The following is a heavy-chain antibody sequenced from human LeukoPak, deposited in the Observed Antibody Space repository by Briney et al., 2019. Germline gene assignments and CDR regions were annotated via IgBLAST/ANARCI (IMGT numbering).Heavy chain of an antibody. V-gene: IGHV5-51*01. D-gene: IGHD3-10*01. CDR2: IYPGDSDT. CDR1: GYSFTSHW. J-gene: IGHJ4*02. Sequence: GESLKISCKGSGYSFTSHWIGWVRQMPGKGLEWMGIIYPGDSDTRYSPSFQGQVTISADKSISTAYLQWSSLKASDTAMHYCARGHTPAGELFKGFDYWGQGTLVTVSS. CDR3: ARGHTPAGELFKGFDY.